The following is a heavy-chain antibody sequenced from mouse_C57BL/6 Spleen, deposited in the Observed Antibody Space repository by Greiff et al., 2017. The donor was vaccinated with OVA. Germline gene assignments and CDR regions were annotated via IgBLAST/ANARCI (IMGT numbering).Heavy chain of an antibody. CDR3: ARHLYYYGSSYGYFDV. J-gene: IGHJ1*03. CDR2: INPNNGGT. D-gene: IGHD1-1*01. Sequence: EVQLQQSGPELVKPGASVKISCKASGYTFTDYYMNWVKQSHGKSLEWIGDINPNNGGTSYNQKFKGKATLTVDKSSSTAYMELRSLTSEDSAVYYCARHLYYYGSSYGYFDVWGTGTTVTVSS. V-gene: IGHV1-26*01. CDR1: GYTFTDYY.